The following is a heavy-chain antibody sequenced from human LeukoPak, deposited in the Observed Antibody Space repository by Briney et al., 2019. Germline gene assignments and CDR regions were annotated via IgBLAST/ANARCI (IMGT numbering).Heavy chain of an antibody. CDR3: ARDKFASSGSFPYYFDY. D-gene: IGHD3-10*01. J-gene: IGHJ4*02. V-gene: IGHV3-21*01. CDR1: GFTFSSYS. CDR2: ISSSSSYI. Sequence: GGSLRLSCAVSGFTFSSYSMNWVRQAPGKVLEWVSSISSSSSYIYYADSVKGRFTISRDNAKNSLYLQMTSLRAEDTAVYYCARDKFASSGSFPYYFDYWGQGTLVTVSS.